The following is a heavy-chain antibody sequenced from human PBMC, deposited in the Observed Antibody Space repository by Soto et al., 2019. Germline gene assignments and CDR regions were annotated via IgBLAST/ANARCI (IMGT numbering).Heavy chain of an antibody. D-gene: IGHD5-12*01. CDR3: ARVGSTGYDYNFAY. CDR1: GYTFGNFG. J-gene: IGHJ4*02. Sequence: QVLLVQSGAEVRKPGGSVKVSCTASGYTFGNFGISWVRQAPGQGLEWMGWISPYSDNTYYAQNFAGRVTMTTDTSTSTAYVEVRGLTSDDTAVYFCARVGSTGYDYNFAYWGQGTLVTVSS. CDR2: ISPYSDNT. V-gene: IGHV1-18*01.